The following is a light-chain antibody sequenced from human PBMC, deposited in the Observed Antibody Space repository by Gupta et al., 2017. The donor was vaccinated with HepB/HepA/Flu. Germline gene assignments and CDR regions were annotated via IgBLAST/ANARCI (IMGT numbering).Light chain of an antibody. CDR1: SSNIGAGYD. V-gene: IGLV1-40*01. CDR3: QSYDSSLSAVV. Sequence: QSVLTQPPSVSGAPGQRVTISCTGSSSNIGAGYDVHWYQQLPGTAPKLLIYGISNRPSGVPDRFSGSKSGTSASLAITGLQAEDEADYYCQSYDSSLSAVVFGGGTKLT. CDR2: GIS. J-gene: IGLJ2*01.